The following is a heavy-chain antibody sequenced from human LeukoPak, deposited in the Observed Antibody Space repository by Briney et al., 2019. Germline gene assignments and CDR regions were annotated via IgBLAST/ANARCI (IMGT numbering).Heavy chain of an antibody. Sequence: GGSLRLSCAASGFTVSSNYMSWVRQAPGKGLEWVSVIYSGGSTYYADSVKGRFTISRDNSKNTLYLQMNSLRAEDTAVYYCARGKYDFHTPTHYYMDVWGKGTTVTVSS. CDR3: ARGKYDFHTPTHYYMDV. J-gene: IGHJ6*03. D-gene: IGHD3-3*01. CDR2: IYSGGST. CDR1: GFTVSSNY. V-gene: IGHV3-53*01.